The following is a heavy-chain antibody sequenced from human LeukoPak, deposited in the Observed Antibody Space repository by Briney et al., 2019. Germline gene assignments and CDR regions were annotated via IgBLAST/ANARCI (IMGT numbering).Heavy chain of an antibody. V-gene: IGHV3-48*04. J-gene: IGHJ6*03. CDR1: GFTFSSYS. CDR3: ARGRMDV. Sequence: GGSLRLSCAASGFTFSSYSMNWVRQAPGKGLEWVSYISSSSTIYYADSVKGRFTISRDNAKNSLYLQMNSLRAEDTAVYYCARGRMDVWGKGTTVTVSS. CDR2: ISSSSTI.